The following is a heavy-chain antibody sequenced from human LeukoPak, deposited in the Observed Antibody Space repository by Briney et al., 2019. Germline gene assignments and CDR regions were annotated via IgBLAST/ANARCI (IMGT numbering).Heavy chain of an antibody. CDR2: IRSKAYGGTT. V-gene: IGHV3-49*04. J-gene: IGHJ3*02. D-gene: IGHD3-22*01. Sequence: PGGSLRLSCTASGFTFGDYALTWVRQAPGKRLEWVGFIRSKAYGGTTEYAASVKGRFTISRDDSKSIAYLQMNSLKTEDTAVYYCTPTYYYDLYAFDIWGQGTMVTVSS. CDR3: TPTYYYDLYAFDI. CDR1: GFTFGDYA.